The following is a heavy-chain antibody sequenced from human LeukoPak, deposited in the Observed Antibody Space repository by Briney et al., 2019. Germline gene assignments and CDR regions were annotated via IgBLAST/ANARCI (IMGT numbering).Heavy chain of an antibody. J-gene: IGHJ4*02. Sequence: GGSLRLSCAASGFIFRSYSLNWVRQSPGQGLEWISYIGTGGDDIYYAGSVRGRFTISRDNAKNSVDLRMNSLRVEDTAVYYCVRGGQGRDDYFDYWGQGTLVTVSS. V-gene: IGHV3-21*05. CDR1: GFIFRSYS. CDR2: IGTGGDDI. CDR3: VRGGQGRDDYFDY.